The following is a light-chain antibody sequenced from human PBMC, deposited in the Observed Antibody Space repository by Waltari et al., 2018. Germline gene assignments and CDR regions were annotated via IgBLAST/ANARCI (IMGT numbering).Light chain of an antibody. Sequence: EIVLTQSPGTLCLSPGERATLSCRASQSVSRTLAWYQQKPGQAPRLLIYDSSTRATGIPDRFSGSGSGTDFSLTIIRLEPEDFAVYYCQKYGTLPATFGQGTKVEIK. J-gene: IGKJ1*01. CDR3: QKYGTLPAT. CDR1: QSVSRT. CDR2: DSS. V-gene: IGKV3-20*01.